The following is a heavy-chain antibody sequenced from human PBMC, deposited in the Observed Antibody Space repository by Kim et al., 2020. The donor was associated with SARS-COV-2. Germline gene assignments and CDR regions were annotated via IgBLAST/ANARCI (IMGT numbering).Heavy chain of an antibody. CDR3: VRESSGSGVQHFDY. D-gene: IGHD6-19*01. Sequence: GGSLRLSCAASGFSFSAYAMAWVRQVPGKGLEWISNINENSRSIAYADSVKGRFTISRDNSKNTLFLQMSSLRAEDTALYHCVRESSGSGVQHFDYWGQG. CDR1: GFSFSAYA. V-gene: IGHV3-23*01. J-gene: IGHJ4*02. CDR2: INENSRSI.